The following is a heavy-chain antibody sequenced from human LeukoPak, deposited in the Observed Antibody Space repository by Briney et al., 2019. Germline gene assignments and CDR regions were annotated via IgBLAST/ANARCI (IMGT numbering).Heavy chain of an antibody. Sequence: ASVKVSCKASGYKFTTFAISWVRQAPGQGLEWMGWINLNSGDTDYSKEFQGRVTMTKDTSVNTAHMELSSLRSDDTAVYYCAKDSSEDLPHYFDYWGQGTLVTVSS. J-gene: IGHJ4*02. CDR1: GYKFTTFA. V-gene: IGHV1-2*02. CDR2: INLNSGDT. CDR3: AKDSSEDLPHYFDY.